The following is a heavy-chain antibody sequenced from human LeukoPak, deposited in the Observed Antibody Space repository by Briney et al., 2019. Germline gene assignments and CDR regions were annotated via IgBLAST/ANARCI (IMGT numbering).Heavy chain of an antibody. CDR2: ISYDGSNK. D-gene: IGHD4-11*01. CDR1: GFAFSSYT. V-gene: IGHV3-30*04. J-gene: IGHJ4*02. Sequence: PGRSLRLSCVASGFAFSSYTMHWVRQAPGKGLEWVAVISYDGSNKYYADSVKGRFTISRDNSKNTLYLQMNSLRAEDTAVYYCAKDSSNYGLDYWGQGNLVPVSS. CDR3: AKDSSNYGLDY.